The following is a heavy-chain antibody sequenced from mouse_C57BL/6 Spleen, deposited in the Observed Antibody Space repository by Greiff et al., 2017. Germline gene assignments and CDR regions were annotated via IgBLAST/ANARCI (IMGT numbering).Heavy chain of an antibody. D-gene: IGHD1-1*01. V-gene: IGHV1-77*01. CDR3: AREEDGSSSDWYFDV. CDR2: IGPGSGST. CDR1: GYTFTDYY. J-gene: IGHJ1*03. Sequence: QVQLQQSGAELVKPGASVKISCKASGYTFTDYYINWVKQRPGQGLEWIGKIGPGSGSTYYNEKFKGKATLTVDKSSSTAYMQLSSLTSEVSAVDFCAREEDGSSSDWYFDVWGTGTTVTVSS.